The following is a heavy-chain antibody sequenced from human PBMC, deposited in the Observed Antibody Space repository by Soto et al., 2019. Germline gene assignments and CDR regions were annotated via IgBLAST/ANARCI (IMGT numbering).Heavy chain of an antibody. Sequence: QVQLVQSGSEVKKPGSSVKVSCKASGGTFSGYAISWLRLAPGQGPEWMGGIFPVFGSAKYALKFQGRLTITAAESAFTAQESTSTAYMELSSLRSVDTAVYYCASGYVYLSGYYIFVSWGQGTLCTVSP. CDR1: GGTFSGYA. J-gene: IGHJ4*02. V-gene: IGHV1-69*01. CDR2: IFPVFGSA. D-gene: IGHD3-3*01. CDR3: ASGYVYLSGYYIFVS.